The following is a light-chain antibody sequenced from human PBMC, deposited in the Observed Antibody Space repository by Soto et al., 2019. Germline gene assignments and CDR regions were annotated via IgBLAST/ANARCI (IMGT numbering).Light chain of an antibody. Sequence: DIQMTQSPSTLSASIGDRVTITCRASQSINNWLAWYQQKPGKAPKVLIYKASSLESGVPSRFSGSESGTAFTLAINSLQPDDFAPYYCQQYDTSPFPFGPGTKVDIK. V-gene: IGKV1-5*03. CDR3: QQYDTSPFP. CDR1: QSINNW. CDR2: KAS. J-gene: IGKJ3*01.